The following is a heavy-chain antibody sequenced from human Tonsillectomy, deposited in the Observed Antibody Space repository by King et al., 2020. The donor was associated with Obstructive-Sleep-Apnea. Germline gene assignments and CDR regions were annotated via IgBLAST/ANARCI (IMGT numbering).Heavy chain of an antibody. Sequence: VQLVESGGGLVQPGRSLRLSCAASGFTFDDYAMHWVRHAPGKGLEWVSGMSWNSGSIYYADSVTGRFTISRDNAMNSLYLQMNSLRAEDTSLYYCAKDSLDNYYDSSGYYYWGQGTLVTVSS. CDR2: MSWNSGSI. CDR3: AKDSLDNYYDSSGYYY. CDR1: GFTFDDYA. J-gene: IGHJ4*02. V-gene: IGHV3-9*01. D-gene: IGHD3-22*01.